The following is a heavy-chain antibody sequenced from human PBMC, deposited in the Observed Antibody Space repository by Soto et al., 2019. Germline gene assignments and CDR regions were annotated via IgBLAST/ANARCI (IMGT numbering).Heavy chain of an antibody. CDR1: GFTFSGSA. CDR3: TRGSQDNYQNWFDP. J-gene: IGHJ5*02. D-gene: IGHD4-4*01. Sequence: GGSLRLSCAASGFTFSGSAMHWVRQTSGKGLEWVGRIRSKPNNYATAYAASVKGRFTISRDDSKNTAYLQMNSLKTEDTAVYYCTRGSQDNYQNWFDPWGQGTLVTVAS. V-gene: IGHV3-73*01. CDR2: IRSKPNNYAT.